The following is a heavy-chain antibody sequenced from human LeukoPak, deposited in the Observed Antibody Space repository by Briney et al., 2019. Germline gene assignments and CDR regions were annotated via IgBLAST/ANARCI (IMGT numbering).Heavy chain of an antibody. Sequence: SETLSLTCTVSGGSISSSSYYWSWIRQPPGKGLEWIGEINHSGSTNYNPSLKSRVTISVDTSKNQFSLKLSSVTAADTAVYYCARGRRPLIAAAGNRRKYFQHWGQGTLVTVSS. J-gene: IGHJ1*01. CDR1: GGSISSSSYY. V-gene: IGHV4-39*07. D-gene: IGHD6-13*01. CDR3: ARGRRPLIAAAGNRRKYFQH. CDR2: INHSGST.